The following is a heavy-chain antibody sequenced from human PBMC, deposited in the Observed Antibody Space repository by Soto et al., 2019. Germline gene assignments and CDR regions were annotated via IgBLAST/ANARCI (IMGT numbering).Heavy chain of an antibody. CDR1: GGSISSSSYY. CDR3: ARPRYDYVWGSYRYFFDY. J-gene: IGHJ4*02. Sequence: QLQLQESGPGLVKPSETLSLTCTVSGGSISSSSYYWGWIRQPPGKGLEWIGSIYYSGSTYYNPSLKSRVTISVDTSKNQFSLKLSSVTAADTVVYYCARPRYDYVWGSYRYFFDYWGQGTLVTVSS. CDR2: IYYSGST. D-gene: IGHD3-16*02. V-gene: IGHV4-39*01.